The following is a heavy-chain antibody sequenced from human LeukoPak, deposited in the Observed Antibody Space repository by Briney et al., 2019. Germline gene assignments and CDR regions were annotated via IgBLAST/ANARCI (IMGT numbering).Heavy chain of an antibody. V-gene: IGHV3-33*06. D-gene: IGHD6-13*01. Sequence: GRSLGLSCAASGFTFSSYGMHWVRQAPGKGLEWVAVIWYDGSNKYYADSVKGRFTISRDNSKNTLYLQMNSLRAEDTAVYYCAKGGQQLVWWFDPWGQGTLVTVSS. CDR3: AKGGQQLVWWFDP. CDR2: IWYDGSNK. J-gene: IGHJ5*02. CDR1: GFTFSSYG.